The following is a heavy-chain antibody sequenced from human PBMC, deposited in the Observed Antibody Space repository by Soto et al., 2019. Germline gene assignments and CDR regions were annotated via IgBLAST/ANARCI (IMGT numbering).Heavy chain of an antibody. V-gene: IGHV3-21*06. Sequence: GGSLRLSCAASGFTFTTSTMKWVRQAPGKGLEWVSSISSGSSDKYYADSVRGRFTISRDDAKNSVYLQMKGLRAEDSAVYYCVRLDCSGTSCYFYGLDVWGQGTTVTVSS. CDR2: ISSGSSDK. CDR3: VRLDCSGTSCYFYGLDV. CDR1: GFTFTTST. J-gene: IGHJ6*02. D-gene: IGHD2-2*01.